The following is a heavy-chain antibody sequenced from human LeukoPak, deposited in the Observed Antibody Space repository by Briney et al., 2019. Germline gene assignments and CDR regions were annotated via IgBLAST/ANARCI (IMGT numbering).Heavy chain of an antibody. D-gene: IGHD3-16*01. CDR2: IYYRSEWYI. V-gene: IGHV6-1*01. CDR3: ARNLDWGTGRNGFDF. J-gene: IGHJ3*01. CDR1: GDSNASHSVA. Sequence: SQTLSLTCAISGDSNASHSVAWNWIRQSPSRGLEWLGRIYYRSEWYIDYAVSVKSRLSINRDATKDLFSLHLQSVTPEDTAIYYCARNLDWGTGRNGFDFWGLGTKVVVSP.